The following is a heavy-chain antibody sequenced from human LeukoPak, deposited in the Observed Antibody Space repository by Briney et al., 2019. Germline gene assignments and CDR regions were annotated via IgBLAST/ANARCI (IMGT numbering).Heavy chain of an antibody. CDR3: ARLRGAMTPVTSDFDY. Sequence: SETLSLTCTVSGGSISGSSYYWAWVRQPPGKWLEWVGRGFYSGSAYSNPSPKSRVTISVYTSRNQFSLNLSSVTAADTAVYYCARLRGAMTPVTSDFDYWGQGTLVTVSS. D-gene: IGHD4-17*01. J-gene: IGHJ4*02. V-gene: IGHV4-39*01. CDR1: GGSISGSSYY. CDR2: GFYSGSA.